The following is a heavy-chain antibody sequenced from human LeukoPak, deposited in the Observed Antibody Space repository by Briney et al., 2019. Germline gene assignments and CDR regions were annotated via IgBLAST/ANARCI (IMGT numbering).Heavy chain of an antibody. Sequence: SQTLSLTCTVSGGSISSGGYYWSWIRQHPGKGLEWIGYIYYSGSTNYNPSLKSRVTISVDTSKNQFSLKLSSVTAADTAVYYCASLRPGIAAAGGDYWGQGTLVTVSS. J-gene: IGHJ4*02. D-gene: IGHD6-13*01. V-gene: IGHV4-31*03. CDR1: GGSISSGGYY. CDR2: IYYSGST. CDR3: ASLRPGIAAAGGDY.